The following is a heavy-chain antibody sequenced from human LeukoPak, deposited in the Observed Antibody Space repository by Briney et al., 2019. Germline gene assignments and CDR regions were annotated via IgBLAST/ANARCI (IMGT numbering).Heavy chain of an antibody. CDR2: TSPYEDYP. CDR3: AKVDPPIIEGGRGEAFDV. V-gene: IGHV1-18*01. Sequence: GASVKVSCKASGYSFTNFGITWVRQAPGQGLHWMGWTSPYEDYPTYAQKFQGRVTMTTETSTNTAYMELRSLTSDDTAVYYCAKVDPPIIEGGRGEAFDVWGQGTLVTVSS. CDR1: GYSFTNFG. J-gene: IGHJ3*01. D-gene: IGHD1-26*01.